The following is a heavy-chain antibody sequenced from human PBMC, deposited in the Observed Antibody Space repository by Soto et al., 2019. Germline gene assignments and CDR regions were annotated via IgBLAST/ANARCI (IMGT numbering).Heavy chain of an antibody. Sequence: QVQLVQSGAEMKKPGSSVKVSCQSSGGTFNTYAMNWVRQAPGQGPEWMGDISPMLGAANYAAKFQGRVTITAYESTGTPYMQLSSLASEDTALYFCAREIQVHTPAFVYWGQGTLVTVSS. CDR1: GGTFNTYA. V-gene: IGHV1-69*19. D-gene: IGHD3-10*01. CDR2: ISPMLGAA. CDR3: AREIQVHTPAFVY. J-gene: IGHJ4*02.